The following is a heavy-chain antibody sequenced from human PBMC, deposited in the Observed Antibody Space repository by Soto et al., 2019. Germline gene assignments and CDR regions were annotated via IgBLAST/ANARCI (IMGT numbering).Heavy chain of an antibody. D-gene: IGHD1-7*01. CDR1: GFTFSSYA. CDR2: ISSNGGST. J-gene: IGHJ6*03. CDR3: AREVPPRGTYYYYYYYMDV. V-gene: IGHV3-64*01. Sequence: GGSLRLSCAASGFTFSSYAMHWVRQAPGKGLEYVSAISSNGGSTYYANSVKGRFTISRDNSKNTLYLQMGSLRAEDMAVYYCAREVPPRGTYYYYYYYMDVWGKGTTVTVS.